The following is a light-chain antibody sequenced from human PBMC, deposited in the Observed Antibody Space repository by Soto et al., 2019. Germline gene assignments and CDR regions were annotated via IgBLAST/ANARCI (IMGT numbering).Light chain of an antibody. Sequence: QSALTQPASVSGSPGQSITISCTGTRTDVGGYNFVSWYQQHPGKAPKLMIFEVSNRPTGVSNRFSGSKSDNTASLTISGLQADDEADYYCSSYTTRSSLYVFGTGTKVT. CDR1: RTDVGGYNF. J-gene: IGLJ1*01. CDR2: EVS. CDR3: SSYTTRSSLYV. V-gene: IGLV2-14*01.